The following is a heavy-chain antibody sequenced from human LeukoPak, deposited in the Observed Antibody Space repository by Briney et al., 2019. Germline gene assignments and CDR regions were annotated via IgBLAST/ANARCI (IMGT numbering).Heavy chain of an antibody. CDR1: GFTFSNHG. V-gene: IGHV3-33*01. Sequence: GGSLRLSCAASGFTFSNHGMHWVRQAPGKGLEWVALIWYDGSNKEYAESVKGRFTISRDNSKNTLYLQMNSLRDEDTAVYYCARDQGTSTTAPKRKGRFDPWSQGTLVTVSS. J-gene: IGHJ5*02. CDR3: ARDQGTSTTAPKRKGRFDP. D-gene: IGHD1-1*01. CDR2: IWYDGSNK.